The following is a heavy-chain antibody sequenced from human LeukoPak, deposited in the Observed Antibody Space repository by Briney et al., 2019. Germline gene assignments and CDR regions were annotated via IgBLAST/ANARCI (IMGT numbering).Heavy chain of an antibody. D-gene: IGHD3-3*01. Sequence: SQTLSLTCTVSGGSISSGSYYWSWIRQPAGKGLEWIGRIYNSGSTNYNPSLKSRVTISVDTSKNQFSLRLSSVTAADTAVYYCARGYDLWSGYLDYWGQGTLVTVSS. CDR3: ARGYDLWSGYLDY. J-gene: IGHJ4*02. CDR1: GGSISSGSYY. CDR2: IYNSGST. V-gene: IGHV4-61*02.